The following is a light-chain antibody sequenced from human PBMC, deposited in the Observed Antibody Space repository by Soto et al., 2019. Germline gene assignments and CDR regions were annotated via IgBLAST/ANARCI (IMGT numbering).Light chain of an antibody. CDR3: SSYTTSNTRQIV. J-gene: IGLJ1*01. CDR2: DVS. V-gene: IGLV2-14*03. CDR1: SSDVGGYNY. Sequence: QCVLTKPVTVSGYHLQAVAIFNTGTSSDVGGYNYVSWYQHHPGKAPKLIIYDVSNRPSGVSIRFSGSKSDNTASLTISGLQPEDEADYHCSSYTTSNTRQIVFGTGTKVTVL.